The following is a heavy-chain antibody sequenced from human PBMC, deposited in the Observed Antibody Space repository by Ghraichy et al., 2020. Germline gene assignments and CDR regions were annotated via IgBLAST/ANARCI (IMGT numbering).Heavy chain of an antibody. CDR3: QAEYPSFDF. D-gene: IGHD2/OR15-2a*01. Sequence: ASVKVSCKASGYTFTSYYMHWVRQAPGQGLEWMGIINPSGGSTSYAQKFQGRVTMTRDTSTSTFYMELSSLRSEDTAIYYCQAEYPSFDFWGQGTLVTVSS. CDR1: GYTFTSYY. CDR2: INPSGGST. V-gene: IGHV1-46*01. J-gene: IGHJ4*02.